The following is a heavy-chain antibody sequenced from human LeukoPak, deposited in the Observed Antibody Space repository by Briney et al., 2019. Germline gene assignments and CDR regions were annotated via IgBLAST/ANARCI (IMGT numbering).Heavy chain of an antibody. CDR3: GRDPNGDYVGAFEF. Sequence: PGGSLRLSCAASGFTSSDYYMIWVRQAPGKGLEWVSGIHGNGETTYYGDSVKGRFTISRDNSKSTLYLQMNSLRVEDTAEYFCGRDPNGDYVGAFEFWGQGTKVAVSS. CDR1: GFTSSDYY. CDR2: IHGNGETT. J-gene: IGHJ3*01. D-gene: IGHD3-16*01. V-gene: IGHV3-23*01.